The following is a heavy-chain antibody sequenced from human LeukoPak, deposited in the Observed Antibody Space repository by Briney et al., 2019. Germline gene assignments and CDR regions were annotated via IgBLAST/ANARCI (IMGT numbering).Heavy chain of an antibody. Sequence: PGGSLRLSCAASGFSFSSYSMNWVRQAPGKGLEWVSYISSSSSTIYYADSVKGRFTISRDNAKNSLYLQMNSLRAEDTAVYYCARGYYGSGSYGNWFDPWGQGTLVTVSS. CDR2: ISSSSSTI. J-gene: IGHJ5*02. CDR1: GFSFSSYS. V-gene: IGHV3-48*01. CDR3: ARGYYGSGSYGNWFDP. D-gene: IGHD3-10*01.